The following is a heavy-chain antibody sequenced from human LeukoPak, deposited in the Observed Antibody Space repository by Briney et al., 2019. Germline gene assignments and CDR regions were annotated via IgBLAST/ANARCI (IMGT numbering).Heavy chain of an antibody. Sequence: GGSLRLSCAASGFTFSSYAMSRVRQAPGKGLEWVSAISGSGGSTYYADSVKGRFTISRDNSKNTLYLQMNSLRAEDTAVYYCAKDPTLYGSGSYYSNYYYYGMDVWGQGTTVTVSS. CDR1: GFTFSSYA. CDR2: ISGSGGST. CDR3: AKDPTLYGSGSYYSNYYYYGMDV. D-gene: IGHD3-10*01. V-gene: IGHV3-23*01. J-gene: IGHJ6*02.